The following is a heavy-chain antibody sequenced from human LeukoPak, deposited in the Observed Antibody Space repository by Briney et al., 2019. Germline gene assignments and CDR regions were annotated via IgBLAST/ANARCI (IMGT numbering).Heavy chain of an antibody. V-gene: IGHV3-30*02. CDR1: GFTFGSYG. D-gene: IGHD3-10*01. CDR3: AKDRSEYYYGSGSSDY. Sequence: PGGSLRLSCAASGFTFGSYGMHWVLQAPGKGLEWVAFIRYDGSNKYYADSVKGRFTISRDNSKNTLYLQMNSLRAEDTAVYYCAKDRSEYYYGSGSSDYWGQGTLVTVSS. J-gene: IGHJ4*02. CDR2: IRYDGSNK.